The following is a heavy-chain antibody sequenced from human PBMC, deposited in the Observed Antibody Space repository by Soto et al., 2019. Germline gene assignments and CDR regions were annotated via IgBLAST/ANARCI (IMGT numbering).Heavy chain of an antibody. J-gene: IGHJ4*02. CDR3: ARVHYYGSGSFDY. Sequence: SETLSLTCAVSGYSISSGYYWGWIRQPPGKGLEWIGSIYHSGSTYYNPSLKSRVTISVHTSKNQFSLKLSSVTAADTAVYYCARVHYYGSGSFDYWGQGTLVTVSS. CDR1: GYSISSGYY. V-gene: IGHV4-38-2*01. D-gene: IGHD3-10*01. CDR2: IYHSGST.